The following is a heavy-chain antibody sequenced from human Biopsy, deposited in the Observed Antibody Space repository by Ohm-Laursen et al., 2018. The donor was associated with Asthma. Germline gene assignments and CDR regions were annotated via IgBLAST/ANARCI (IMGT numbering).Heavy chain of an antibody. CDR3: AKRRGYSGHDNDY. J-gene: IGHJ4*02. V-gene: IGHV3-30*18. Sequence: SLRLSCAASGFMFRSFAMHWVRQAPGKGLEWVAVISYDGNHKFYEDSVKGRFTISRDNSKNTLYLQMNSLRTEDAAVYYCAKRRGYSGHDNDYWGQGTLVIVSS. D-gene: IGHD5-12*01. CDR2: ISYDGNHK. CDR1: GFMFRSFA.